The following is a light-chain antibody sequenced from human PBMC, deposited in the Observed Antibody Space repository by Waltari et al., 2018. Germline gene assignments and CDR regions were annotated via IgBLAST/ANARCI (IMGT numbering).Light chain of an antibody. V-gene: IGKV1-39*01. CDR3: QXSYTTTT. CDR2: AAS. CDR1: QSISSY. J-gene: IGKJ1*01. Sequence: XIQMTQSPSSLSXSVGDXVTIXCRASQSISSYLNWYQQKXGNAPKLLIYAASSLQSGVPSRFSGXGSGTDFTLTISSXXXXDFATYYCQXSYTTTTFGXGTKVXIK.